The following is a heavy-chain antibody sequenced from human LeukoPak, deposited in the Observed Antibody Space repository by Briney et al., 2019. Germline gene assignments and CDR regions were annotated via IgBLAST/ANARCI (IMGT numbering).Heavy chain of an antibody. CDR1: GFTFSSYS. CDR2: ISSSSSTI. Sequence: GGSLRLSCAASGFTFSSYSMNWVRQAPGKGLEWVSYISSSSSTIYYADSVKGRFTISRDNAKNSLYLQMNSLRAEDTAVYYCARVKVDDSSGYYYGNLLDYWGQGTLVTVSS. J-gene: IGHJ4*02. D-gene: IGHD3-22*01. CDR3: ARVKVDDSSGYYYGNLLDY. V-gene: IGHV3-48*01.